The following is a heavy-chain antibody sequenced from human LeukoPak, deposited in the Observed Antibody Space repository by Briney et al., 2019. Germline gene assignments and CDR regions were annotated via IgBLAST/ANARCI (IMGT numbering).Heavy chain of an antibody. J-gene: IGHJ3*02. D-gene: IGHD3-22*01. V-gene: IGHV4-59*08. CDR1: GGSISSYY. Sequence: SETLSLTCTVSGGSISSYYWSWIRQPPGKGLEWIGYIYYSGSTNYNPSLKSRVTISVDTSKNQFSLKLSSVTAADTAVYYCARRYNSSGYTGGDVFDIWGQGTMVTVSS. CDR3: ARRYNSSGYTGGDVFDI. CDR2: IYYSGST.